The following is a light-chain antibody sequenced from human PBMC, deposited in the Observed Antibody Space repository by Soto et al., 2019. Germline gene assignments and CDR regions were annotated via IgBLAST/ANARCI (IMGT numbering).Light chain of an antibody. Sequence: QSVLAQSPSASASLGASVKLTCTLSSGHSSYAIAWHQQQPEKGPRYLMKVNSDGSHTKGDGIPDRFSGSSSGAERYLIISSLQSDDEADYYCQTWGTGIRVFGGGTQLTVL. V-gene: IGLV4-69*01. J-gene: IGLJ2*01. CDR1: SGHSSYA. CDR3: QTWGTGIRV. CDR2: VNSDGSH.